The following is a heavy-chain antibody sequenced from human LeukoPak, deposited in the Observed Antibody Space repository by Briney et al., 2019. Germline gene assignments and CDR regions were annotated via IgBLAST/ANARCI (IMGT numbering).Heavy chain of an antibody. CDR1: GFTFSSYA. CDR2: ISDDGSNY. Sequence: GGSLRLSCAASGFTFSSYAMHWIRQAPGKGLEWVAVISDDGSNYSYADSVKGRFTISRDNSKSTLYLQMNSLRAEDTAVYYCARRGRIAVAGNWFDPWGQGTLVTVSS. V-gene: IGHV3-30-3*01. J-gene: IGHJ5*02. CDR3: ARRGRIAVAGNWFDP. D-gene: IGHD6-19*01.